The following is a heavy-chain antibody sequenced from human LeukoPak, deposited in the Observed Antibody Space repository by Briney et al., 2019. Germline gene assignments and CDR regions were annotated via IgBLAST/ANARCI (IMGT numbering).Heavy chain of an antibody. CDR3: ATARTALSTLEHFVH. D-gene: IGHD4-23*01. CDR1: AFTFSAYA. Sequence: GGSLRLSCAASAFTFSAYAMSWVRQAPGKGLEWLSYISGTGITIYYADSVKGRFTISRDSARNSLNLQMTSLRAEDTGVYYCATARTALSTLEHFVHWGQGTLVTVSS. J-gene: IGHJ4*02. CDR2: ISGTGITI. V-gene: IGHV3-48*03.